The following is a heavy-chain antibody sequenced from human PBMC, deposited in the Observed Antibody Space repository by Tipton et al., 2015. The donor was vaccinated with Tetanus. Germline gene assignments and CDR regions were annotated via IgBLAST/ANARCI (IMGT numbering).Heavy chain of an antibody. Sequence: TLSLTCAVSGDSLSTGFYSWSWIRQPPEKGLEWIGYIYHTGSTYYNPALQSRVIMSVDMSKNQFSLRLKSVTAADTAVYFCARAGKVHTFDHWGQGILVTVSS. J-gene: IGHJ4*02. CDR1: GDSLSTGFYS. V-gene: IGHV4-30-2*01. CDR3: ARAGKVHTFDH. CDR2: IYHTGST.